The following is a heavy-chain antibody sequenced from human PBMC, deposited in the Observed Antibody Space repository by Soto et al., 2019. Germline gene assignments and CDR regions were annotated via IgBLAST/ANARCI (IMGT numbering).Heavy chain of an antibody. CDR3: AIAPLPRRTYYYGSGSSPSYGMDV. CDR1: GYSFTNYW. CDR2: IDPFASDT. Sequence: PGESLKISCQGSGYSFTNYWIHWVRQMPGKGLQWMGRIDPFASDTNYNPSFQGHVTISADKSISTAYLQWSSLKASDTATYYCAIAPLPRRTYYYGSGSSPSYGMDVWGQGTTVTVSS. D-gene: IGHD3-10*01. J-gene: IGHJ6*02. V-gene: IGHV5-10-1*01.